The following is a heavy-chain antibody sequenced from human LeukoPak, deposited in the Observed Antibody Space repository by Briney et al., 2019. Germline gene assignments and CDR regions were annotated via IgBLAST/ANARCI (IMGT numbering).Heavy chain of an antibody. V-gene: IGHV3-23*01. CDR3: ARDKVVPAARRLFDY. CDR2: ISGSGGST. D-gene: IGHD2-2*01. Sequence: GGSLRLSCAASGFTFNSCAMSWVRQAPGKGLEWVSSISGSGGSTYNADSVKGRFTISRDNAKNSLYLQMNSLRAEDTAVYYCARDKVVPAARRLFDYWGQGTLVTVSS. CDR1: GFTFNSCA. J-gene: IGHJ4*02.